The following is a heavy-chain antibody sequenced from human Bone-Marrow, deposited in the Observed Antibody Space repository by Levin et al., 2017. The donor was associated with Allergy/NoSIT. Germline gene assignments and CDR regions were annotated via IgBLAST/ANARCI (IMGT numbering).Heavy chain of an antibody. J-gene: IGHJ4*02. CDR2: ISGSGSAV. Sequence: PGGSLRLSCAASGFSFSDYYMTWIRQTPGKGLEWVSYISGSGSAVYYADSVKGRFTISRDNAKKSLYLQMNSLRDEDTALYYCARDYCSGGSCSDSYWGQGTLVTVSS. CDR1: GFSFSDYY. D-gene: IGHD2-15*01. V-gene: IGHV3-11*01. CDR3: ARDYCSGGSCSDSY.